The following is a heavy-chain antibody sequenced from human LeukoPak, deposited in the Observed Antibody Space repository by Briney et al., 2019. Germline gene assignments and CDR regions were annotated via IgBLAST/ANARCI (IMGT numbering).Heavy chain of an antibody. CDR3: ARPLYYYDSSGYYSKGLLGN. CDR1: GYTFTGYY. D-gene: IGHD3-22*01. V-gene: IGHV1-2*02. CDR2: INTNSGGT. J-gene: IGHJ4*02. Sequence: GASVKVSCKASGYTFTGYYMHRVRQAPGQGLEWMGWINTNSGGTNYAQNFQGRVTMTRDTSISTAYMELSRLRTDDTAVYYCARPLYYYDSSGYYSKGLLGNWGQGTLVTVSS.